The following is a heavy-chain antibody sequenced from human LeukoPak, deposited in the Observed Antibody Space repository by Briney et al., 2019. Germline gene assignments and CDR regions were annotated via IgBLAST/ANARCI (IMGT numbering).Heavy chain of an antibody. D-gene: IGHD5-18*01. V-gene: IGHV3-23*01. J-gene: IGHJ4*02. CDR3: AKESKYSFGYCSDS. CDR1: GFPFSDFG. Sequence: GGSLRLSCAASGFPFSDFGIHWVRQAPGKGLEWVSAMSGSGDSTYHADSVKGRFAISRDNSKNTLYLQMNSLRAEDTAIYYCAKESKYSFGYCSDSWGQGSLVTVSS. CDR2: MSGSGDST.